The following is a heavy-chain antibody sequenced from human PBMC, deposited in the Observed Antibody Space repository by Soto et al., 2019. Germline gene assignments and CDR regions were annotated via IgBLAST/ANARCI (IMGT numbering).Heavy chain of an antibody. CDR2: ISASGDSA. CDR1: GFTFSSYA. Sequence: EVQPLESGGALVQPGGSLRLSCAASGFTFSSYAMSWVRQAPGKGLEWVSSISASGDSAHNADSVKGRFAISRDNSKNTLDLQLNSLTADGTAVYYCAKGGLYNSSWYEGYWGQGTLVTVSS. J-gene: IGHJ4*02. CDR3: AKGGLYNSSWYEGY. D-gene: IGHD6-13*01. V-gene: IGHV3-23*01.